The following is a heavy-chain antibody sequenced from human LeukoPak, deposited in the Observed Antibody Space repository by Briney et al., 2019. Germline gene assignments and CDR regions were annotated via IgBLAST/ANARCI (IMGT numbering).Heavy chain of an antibody. CDR3: ARERYFDY. Sequence: GGSLRLSCAASGFTFSTCAMSWVREAPGKGLEWVSTISGGGRSTDYADSVKGHFTISRDNSRNTLYLQMNSLRAEDTAVYYCARERYFDYWGQGTLVTVSS. CDR2: ISGGGRST. J-gene: IGHJ4*02. CDR1: GFTFSTCA. V-gene: IGHV3-23*01.